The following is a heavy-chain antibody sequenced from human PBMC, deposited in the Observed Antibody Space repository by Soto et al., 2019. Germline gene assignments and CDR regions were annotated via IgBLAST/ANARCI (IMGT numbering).Heavy chain of an antibody. Sequence: GGSLRLSCAASGFTFDDYAMHWVRQAPGKGLEWVSGISWNSGSIGYADSVKGRFTISRDNAKNSLYLQMNSLRAEDTALYYCATTIAAAEAFEIWGQGTMVTVSS. V-gene: IGHV3-9*01. J-gene: IGHJ3*02. CDR2: ISWNSGSI. CDR1: GFTFDDYA. CDR3: ATTIAAAEAFEI. D-gene: IGHD6-13*01.